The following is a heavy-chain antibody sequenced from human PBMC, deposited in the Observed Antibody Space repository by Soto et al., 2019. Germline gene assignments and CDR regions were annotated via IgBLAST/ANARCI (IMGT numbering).Heavy chain of an antibody. J-gene: IGHJ4*02. D-gene: IGHD3-22*01. CDR2: ISWDDDE. CDR1: GFSLSASDVG. Sequence: QITLKESGPTLVKPTQTLTLTCTFSGFSLSASDVGVGWIRQPPGKALEWLVVISWDDDERCSPSLKSRLTINKDTSKNHVVLTMTNMTPVDKATYYCAHAWAGGNYAYFDCWGQESLVTVSS. V-gene: IGHV2-5*02. CDR3: AHAWAGGNYAYFDC.